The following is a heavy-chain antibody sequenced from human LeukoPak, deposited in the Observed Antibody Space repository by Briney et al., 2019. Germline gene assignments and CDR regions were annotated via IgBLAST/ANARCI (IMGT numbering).Heavy chain of an antibody. CDR3: ARGSPSKWLALDY. D-gene: IGHD6-19*01. CDR1: GGSFSGYY. CDR2: INHSGST. J-gene: IGHJ4*02. Sequence: PSETLSLTCAVYGGSFSGYYWSWIRQPPGKGLEWIGEINHSGSTNYNPSLKSRVTISVDTSKNQFSLKLSSVTAADTAVYYCARGSPSKWLALDYWGQGTLVTVSS. V-gene: IGHV4-34*01.